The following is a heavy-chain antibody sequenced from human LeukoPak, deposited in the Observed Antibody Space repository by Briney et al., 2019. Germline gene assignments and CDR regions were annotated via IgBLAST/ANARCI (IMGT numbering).Heavy chain of an antibody. J-gene: IGHJ6*02. CDR1: GDSVSSNSAA. D-gene: IGHD6-13*01. CDR2: TYYRSKWYN. Sequence: SQTLSLTCAISGDSVSSNSAAWNWIRQSPSRGLEWLGRTYYRSKWYNDYAVSVKSRITINPDTSKNQFSLQLNSVTPEDTAVYYCAREAAGTPIYYYYYYGMDVWGQGTTVTVSS. V-gene: IGHV6-1*01. CDR3: AREAAGTPIYYYYYYGMDV.